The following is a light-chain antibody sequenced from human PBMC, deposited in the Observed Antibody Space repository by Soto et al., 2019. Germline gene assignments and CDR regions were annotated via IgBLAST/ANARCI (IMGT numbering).Light chain of an antibody. CDR2: DAS. V-gene: IGKV1-39*01. Sequence: QMTQSPSSLSASLGEKIIITCRASRDVGSDLSWYQQKPGQAPKLLIYDASSLQTGVPSRFSGSGSGTDFSLTISSLQHEDFSNYYCQQSYSTHPWTFGQGTKVDIK. CDR1: RDVGSD. CDR3: QQSYSTHPWT. J-gene: IGKJ1*01.